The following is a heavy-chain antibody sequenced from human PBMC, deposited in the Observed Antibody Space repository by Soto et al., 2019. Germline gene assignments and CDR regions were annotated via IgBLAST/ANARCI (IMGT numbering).Heavy chain of an antibody. CDR1: GYSFTRYW. V-gene: IGHV5-51*01. CDR2: IYPGDSDT. J-gene: IGHJ6*01. Sequence: VESLTVSYKGSGYSFTRYWIVWVRQMPGKGLEWMGIIYPGDSDTRYSPSFQGQVTISADKSISTAYLQWSSLKASDTAMYYCARRSYYDFWSGSLDVWGQGTTVTVSS. CDR3: ARRSYYDFWSGSLDV. D-gene: IGHD3-3*01.